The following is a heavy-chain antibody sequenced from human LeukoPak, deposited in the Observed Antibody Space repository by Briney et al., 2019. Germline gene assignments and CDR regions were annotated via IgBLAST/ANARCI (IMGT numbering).Heavy chain of an antibody. CDR3: ANFQYGYFGY. J-gene: IGHJ4*02. CDR1: GFTFSSYA. D-gene: IGHD3-10*01. V-gene: IGHV3-23*01. CDR2: ISGSGGST. Sequence: GGSLRLSCAASGFTFSSYAMSWVRQAPGKGLEWVSAISGSGGSTYYADPVKGRFTISRDNSKNTLYLQMNSLRAEDTAVYYCANFQYGYFGYWGQGTLVTVSS.